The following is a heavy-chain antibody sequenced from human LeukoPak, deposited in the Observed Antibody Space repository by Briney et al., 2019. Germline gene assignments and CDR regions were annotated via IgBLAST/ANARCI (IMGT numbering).Heavy chain of an antibody. Sequence: SETLSLTCTVSGDSINGYYCSWIRQPPGKGLEWIGYIYSSGSTNYGPSLKRRVTMSVDTPKNQFSLKLSSVTAADTAVYYCVRGLELWNALLFDYWGQGNLVTVSS. CDR3: VRGLELWNALLFDY. D-gene: IGHD1-1*01. CDR1: GDSINGYY. J-gene: IGHJ4*02. V-gene: IGHV4-59*01. CDR2: IYSSGST.